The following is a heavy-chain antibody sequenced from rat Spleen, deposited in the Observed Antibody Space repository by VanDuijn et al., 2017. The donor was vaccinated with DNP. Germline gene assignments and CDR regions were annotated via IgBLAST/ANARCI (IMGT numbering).Heavy chain of an antibody. CDR2: INYDGGIT. CDR1: GFTFSDYA. D-gene: IGHD1-12*02. V-gene: IGHV5-17*01. Sequence: EVQLVASGGGSVQPGRSPKLSCGASGFTFSDYAMAWVRQAPEKGLEWVATINYDGGITAYGDSVKGRFTISRDNAKSTLYLQMNSLRSEDMATYYCVRPDYYFGSYPFFWGPGTMVTVSS. CDR3: VRPDYYFGSYPFF. J-gene: IGHJ1*01.